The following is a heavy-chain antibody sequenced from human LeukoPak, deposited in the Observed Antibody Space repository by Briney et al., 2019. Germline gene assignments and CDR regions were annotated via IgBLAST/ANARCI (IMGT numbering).Heavy chain of an antibody. D-gene: IGHD6-13*01. CDR2: IVVGSGNT. V-gene: IGHV1-58*02. J-gene: IGHJ5*02. CDR1: GFTFTSSA. CDR3: AADRQYSSSWYGWFDP. Sequence: ASVKVSCKSPGFTFTSSAMQWVRQSRGQRLEWIGCIVVGSGNTNYAQKFQERVTITRDMSTSTAYMELSSLRSEDTAVYYCAADRQYSSSWYGWFDPWGQGTLVTVSS.